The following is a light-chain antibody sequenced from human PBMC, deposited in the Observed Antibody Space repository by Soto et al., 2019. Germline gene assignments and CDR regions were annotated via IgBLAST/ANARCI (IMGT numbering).Light chain of an antibody. J-gene: IGLJ1*01. CDR1: SSDVGGYDY. V-gene: IGLV2-14*01. Sequence: QSVLTQPASVSGSPGQSITISCTGTSSDVGGYDYVSWYQQHPGKAPKFMIYEVTNRPSGVSHRFSGSKSGNTASLTISGLQAEDEADYCCSTYRTTCTYVFGSGTKVTVL. CDR2: EVT. CDR3: STYRTTCTYV.